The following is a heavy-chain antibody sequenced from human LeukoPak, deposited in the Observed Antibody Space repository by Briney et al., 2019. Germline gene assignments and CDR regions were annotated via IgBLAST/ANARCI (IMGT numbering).Heavy chain of an antibody. Sequence: GGSLRLSCAASGFTFNIFSMNWVRQAPGKGLELVSSTSSSSSYIYYADSVKGRFTISRDNAKNSPYLQMSSLRAEDTAVYYCAREFADYWGQGTLVTVSS. CDR2: TSSSSSYI. J-gene: IGHJ4*02. CDR1: GFTFNIFS. V-gene: IGHV3-21*01. CDR3: AREFADY.